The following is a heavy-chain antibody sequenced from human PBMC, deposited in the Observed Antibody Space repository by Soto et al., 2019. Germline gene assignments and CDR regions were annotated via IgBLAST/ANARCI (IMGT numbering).Heavy chain of an antibody. V-gene: IGHV2-26*01. J-gene: IGHJ6*02. CDR2: IFSNDKK. D-gene: IGHD4-4*01. Sequence: QVTLKESGPVLVKPTETLTLTCTVSGFSLSNARMGVSWIRQPPGKALEWLAHIFSNDKKSYSTSLKSRLTISKDTSKSQVVLTMTNMDPVDTATYYCARIAQVHSNYPYYYYGMDVWGQGTTVTVSS. CDR1: GFSLSNARMG. CDR3: ARIAQVHSNYPYYYYGMDV.